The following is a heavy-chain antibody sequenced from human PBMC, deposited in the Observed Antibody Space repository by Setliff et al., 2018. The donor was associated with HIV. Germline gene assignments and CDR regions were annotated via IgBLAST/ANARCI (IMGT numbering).Heavy chain of an antibody. Sequence: GESLKISCKGSGYSFTSFWIGWVRQMPGKGLEWMGIIYPSDSDTRYSPSFQGQVTISADKSINTAYLQWSSLKASDTAMYYCARGPHYYDSSGYFNYWGQGTLVTVSS. CDR1: GYSFTSFW. CDR3: ARGPHYYDSSGYFNY. V-gene: IGHV5-51*01. J-gene: IGHJ4*02. CDR2: IYPSDSDT. D-gene: IGHD3-22*01.